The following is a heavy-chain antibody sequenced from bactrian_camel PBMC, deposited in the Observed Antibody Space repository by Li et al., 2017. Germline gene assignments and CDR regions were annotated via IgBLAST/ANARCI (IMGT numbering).Heavy chain of an antibody. CDR3: AAAPSAYVKMGWVNPDNCADY. CDR2: LEYNGTT. D-gene: IGHD5*01. V-gene: IGHV3S53*01. Sequence: QVQLVESGGGLVQPGGSLNLSCAATGKTNVLNCMGWFRQSSGKEREGVAALEYNGTTTYSDSVRGRFTISKDNPSNTMYLQMNGLKPEDTAVYYCAAAPSAYVKMGWVNPDNCADYWGQGTQVTVS. J-gene: IGHJ4*01. CDR1: GKTNVLNC.